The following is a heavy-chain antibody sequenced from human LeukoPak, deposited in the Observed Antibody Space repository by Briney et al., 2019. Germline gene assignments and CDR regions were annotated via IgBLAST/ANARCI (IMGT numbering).Heavy chain of an antibody. V-gene: IGHV4-59*01. J-gene: IGHJ4*02. D-gene: IGHD1-26*01. CDR1: GGSISSYY. CDR2: IYYSGST. Sequence: PSETLSLTCTVSGGSISSYYWSWIRQPPGKGLEWIGYIYYSGSTNYSPSLKSRVTISVDTSKNQFSLKLSSVTAADTAVYYCARISGSYFDYWGQGTLVTVSS. CDR3: ARISGSYFDY.